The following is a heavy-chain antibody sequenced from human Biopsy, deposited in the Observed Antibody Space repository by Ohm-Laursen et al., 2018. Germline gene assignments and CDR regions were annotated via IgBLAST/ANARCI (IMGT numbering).Heavy chain of an antibody. Sequence: ASVKVSCKTSGYNFISYSINWVRQAPGQGLEWMGWIRPLNGDTKYGQKFQDRVTMTTDTSTSTVYMELTSLRSDDTTVYYCARGEVTFGELIVSLDSWGQGTLVTVSS. CDR2: IRPLNGDT. CDR3: ARGEVTFGELIVSLDS. D-gene: IGHD3-16*02. CDR1: GYNFISYS. V-gene: IGHV1-18*01. J-gene: IGHJ4*02.